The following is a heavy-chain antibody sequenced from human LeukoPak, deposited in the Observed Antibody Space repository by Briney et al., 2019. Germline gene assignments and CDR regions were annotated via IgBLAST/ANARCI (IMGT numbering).Heavy chain of an antibody. D-gene: IGHD1-26*01. V-gene: IGHV1-2*02. Sequence: ASVKVSCKASGYTFTGYYMHWVRQAPGQGLEWMGWINPNSGGTNYAQKFQGRVTMTRDTSISTAYMELSRLRSDDTAVYYGASNPLEWELPFDYWGQGTLVTVSS. CDR1: GYTFTGYY. CDR3: ASNPLEWELPFDY. J-gene: IGHJ4*02. CDR2: INPNSGGT.